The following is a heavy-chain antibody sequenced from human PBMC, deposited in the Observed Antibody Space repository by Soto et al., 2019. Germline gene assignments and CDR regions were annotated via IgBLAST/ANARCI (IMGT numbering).Heavy chain of an antibody. J-gene: IGHJ4*02. D-gene: IGHD3-22*01. Sequence: GGSLRLSCAASGFTFSTYAMSWVRQAPGKGLEWVSTISGSGDSTYYADSVKGRFTISRDNSRNTLYLQMNTLRSEDTAVYYCAKDPYYDNSVDYYEIDYWGQGTLVTVSS. CDR3: AKDPYYDNSVDYYEIDY. V-gene: IGHV3-23*01. CDR1: GFTFSTYA. CDR2: ISGSGDST.